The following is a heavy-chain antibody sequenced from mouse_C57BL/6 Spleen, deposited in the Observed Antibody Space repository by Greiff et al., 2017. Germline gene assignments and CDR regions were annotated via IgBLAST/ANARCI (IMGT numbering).Heavy chain of an antibody. CDR1: GYTFTSYT. J-gene: IGHJ2*01. Sequence: QVHVKQSGAELARPGASVKMSCTASGYTFTSYTMHWVKQRPGQGLEWIGYINPSSGYTKYNQKFKDKATLTADKSSSTAYMQLSSLTSEDSAVYYCAREIYYGLGYWGQGTTLTVSS. CDR2: INPSSGYT. D-gene: IGHD2-1*01. V-gene: IGHV1-4*01. CDR3: AREIYYGLGY.